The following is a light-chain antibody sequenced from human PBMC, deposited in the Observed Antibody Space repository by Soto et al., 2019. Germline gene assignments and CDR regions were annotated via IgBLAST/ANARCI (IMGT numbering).Light chain of an antibody. J-gene: IGKJ4*01. CDR2: AAS. CDR3: QRLDTYPF. V-gene: IGKV1-9*01. CDR1: RAISNY. Sequence: DIQLTQSPSFLSVSVGDTVNITCRASRAISNYLAWYQQEPGTPPKLLIYAASTLQSGVPSRFSGSGFATEFTLTITSLQPEDFATYYCQRLDTYPFFGGGTKVEIK.